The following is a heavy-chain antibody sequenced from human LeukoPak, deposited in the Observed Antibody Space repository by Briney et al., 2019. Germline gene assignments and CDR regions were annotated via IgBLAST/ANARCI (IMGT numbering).Heavy chain of an antibody. CDR2: IYYSGST. V-gene: IGHV4-59*01. J-gene: IGHJ4*02. CDR1: GGSISSYY. Sequence: SETLSLTGTGSGGSISSYYWSWIRQPPGKGLEWIGYIYYSGSTNYNPSLKSRVTISVDTSKNQFSLKLSSVTAADTAVYYCARDVAYGAFDYWGQGALVTVSS. CDR3: ARDVAYGAFDY. D-gene: IGHD3-10*01.